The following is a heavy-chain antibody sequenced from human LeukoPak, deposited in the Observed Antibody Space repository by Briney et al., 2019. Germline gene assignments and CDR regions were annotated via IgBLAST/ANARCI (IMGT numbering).Heavy chain of an antibody. CDR1: GFTFGDYA. J-gene: IGHJ3*01. D-gene: IGHD6-13*01. CDR2: IRSKAYGGTT. V-gene: IGHV3-49*03. Sequence: GGSLRLSCTASGFTFGDYAMSWFRQAPGKGLEWVGFIRSKAYGGTTEYAASVKGRFTISRDDSKSIAYLQMNSLKTEDTAVYYCANNRYSSRWRGAFDVWGQGTMVTVSS. CDR3: ANNRYSSRWRGAFDV.